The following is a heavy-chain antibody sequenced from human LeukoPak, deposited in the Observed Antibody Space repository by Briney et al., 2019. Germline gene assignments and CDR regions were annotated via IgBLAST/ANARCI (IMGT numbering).Heavy chain of an antibody. J-gene: IGHJ4*02. V-gene: IGHV3-7*01. Sequence: PGGSLRLSCAASGFTFSDYSMSWVRQAPGKGLEWVATTHRDGDDNRYADSVKGRFTISRDNAKNSLYLQMNSLRAEDTAVYYCARQRDGYNYFALGQDYWGQGTLVTVSS. D-gene: IGHD5-24*01. CDR3: ARQRDGYNYFALGQDY. CDR2: THRDGDDN. CDR1: GFTFSDYS.